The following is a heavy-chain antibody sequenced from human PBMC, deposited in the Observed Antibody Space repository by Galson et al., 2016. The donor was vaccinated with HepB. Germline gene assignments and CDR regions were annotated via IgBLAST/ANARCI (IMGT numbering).Heavy chain of an antibody. CDR3: ARAADGARMDV. Sequence: SLRLSCAASGFIFNTYTMSWVRQAPGQGLEWVAAIRSSGDFTQYADSVEGRFTNSRDNSKNTLFLQMNRLRAEDTAVYYCARAADGARMDVWGKGTTVTVSS. V-gene: IGHV3-23*01. D-gene: IGHD3-16*01. CDR1: GFIFNTYT. CDR2: IRSSGDFT. J-gene: IGHJ6*03.